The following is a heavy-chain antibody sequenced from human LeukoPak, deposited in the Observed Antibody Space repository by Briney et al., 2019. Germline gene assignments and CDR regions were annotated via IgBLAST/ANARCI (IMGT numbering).Heavy chain of an antibody. V-gene: IGHV4-59*01. J-gene: IGHJ5*02. Sequence: SETLSLTCTVSGGSINSYYWSWIRQPPGKGLECIGYIHYTGSTYYNPSLKSRVTISVDTSKSQFSLKLSSVTAADTAIYYCARGGYYGSGNDFRFDPWGQGTLVTVSS. CDR1: GGSINSYY. D-gene: IGHD3-10*01. CDR2: IHYTGST. CDR3: ARGGYYGSGNDFRFDP.